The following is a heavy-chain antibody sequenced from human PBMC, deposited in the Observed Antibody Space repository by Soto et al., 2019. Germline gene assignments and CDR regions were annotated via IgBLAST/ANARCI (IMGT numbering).Heavy chain of an antibody. Sequence: ASVKVSCKASGYTFTGYYMHWVRQAPGQGLEWMGWINPNSGGTNYAQKFQGRVTMTRDTSISTAYVELSRLRSDDTAVYYCARVYCSSTSCYRYGMDVWGQGTTVTSP. J-gene: IGHJ6*02. D-gene: IGHD2-2*02. CDR3: ARVYCSSTSCYRYGMDV. CDR2: INPNSGGT. V-gene: IGHV1-2*02. CDR1: GYTFTGYY.